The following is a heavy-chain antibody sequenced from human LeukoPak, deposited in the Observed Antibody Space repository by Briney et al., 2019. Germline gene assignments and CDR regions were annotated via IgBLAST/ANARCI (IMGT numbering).Heavy chain of an antibody. CDR2: ISGGGGDT. V-gene: IGHV3-23*01. J-gene: IGHJ3*02. CDR3: VKTMTGYFSDGFDI. D-gene: IGHD3-9*01. CDR1: GFTFSSDA. Sequence: GGSLRLSCAASGFTFSSDAMIWVRQAPGEGLEWVSNISGGGGDTYYGDSVKGRFTNTRDNSKTTLYVQMNILRAEDTAVYWCVKTMTGYFSDGFDIWGQGTMVTVSS.